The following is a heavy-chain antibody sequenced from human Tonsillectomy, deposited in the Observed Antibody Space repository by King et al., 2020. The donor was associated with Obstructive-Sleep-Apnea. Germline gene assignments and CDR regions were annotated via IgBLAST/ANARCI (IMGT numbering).Heavy chain of an antibody. V-gene: IGHV4-39*02. Sequence: LQLQESGPGLVRPSETLSLTCSISGGSVTSSSYYWGWIRQSPGKGLEYIGGIYYSGNTYYNPSLKSRVTISVDTSKNHFSLRLGSVTAADTAIYFCAVRYFEFISQTYDGMDVWGQGTTVTVSS. CDR3: AVRYFEFISQTYDGMDV. D-gene: IGHD3-9*01. J-gene: IGHJ6*02. CDR2: IYYSGNT. CDR1: GGSVTSSSYY.